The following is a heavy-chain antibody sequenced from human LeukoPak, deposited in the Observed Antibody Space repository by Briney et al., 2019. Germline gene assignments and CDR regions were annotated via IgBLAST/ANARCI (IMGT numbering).Heavy chain of an antibody. CDR3: ARDVVTGTKGFHI. CDR2: ISYIGST. CDR1: DDSFSSYY. D-gene: IGHD4-23*01. Sequence: SETLSLTCAVSDDSFSSYYWTWIRQPPGKGLEWIGYISYIGSTNYNPSLKSRVTISIDTSKNQSSLKLTSVTAADTAVYYCARDVVTGTKGFHIWGQGTMVSVSS. J-gene: IGHJ3*02. V-gene: IGHV4-59*01.